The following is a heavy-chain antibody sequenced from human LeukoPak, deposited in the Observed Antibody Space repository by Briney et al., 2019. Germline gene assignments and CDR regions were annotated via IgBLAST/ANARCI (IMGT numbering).Heavy chain of an antibody. Sequence: GASVKVSCKASGYTFTNYYMHWVRQAPGQGLEWMGGIIPIFGTANYAQKFQGRVTITTDESTSTAYMELSSLRSEDTAVYYCARGPLVVAAAGTYGSSWFDPWGQGTLVTVSS. J-gene: IGHJ5*02. CDR2: IIPIFGTA. CDR1: GYTFTNYY. CDR3: ARGPLVVAAAGTYGSSWFDP. V-gene: IGHV1-69*05. D-gene: IGHD6-13*01.